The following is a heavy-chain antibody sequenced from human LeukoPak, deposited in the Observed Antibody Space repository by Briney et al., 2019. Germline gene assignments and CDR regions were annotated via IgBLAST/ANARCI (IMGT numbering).Heavy chain of an antibody. CDR1: GYTLTELS. Sequence: GASVKVSCKVSGYTLTELSMHWVRQAPGKGLEWMGGFDPEDDETIYAQKFQGRVTMTEDTSTDTAYMELSSLRSEDTAVYYCATVGLICSSTSCYFDYWGQGTLVTVSS. J-gene: IGHJ4*02. CDR2: FDPEDDET. CDR3: ATVGLICSSTSCYFDY. V-gene: IGHV1-24*01. D-gene: IGHD2-2*01.